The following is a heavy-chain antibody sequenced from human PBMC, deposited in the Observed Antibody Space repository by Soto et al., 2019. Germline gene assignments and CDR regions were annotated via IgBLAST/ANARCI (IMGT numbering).Heavy chain of an antibody. V-gene: IGHV3-11*06. CDR3: AKKQKQAGIRYYYGMDV. J-gene: IGHJ6*02. CDR2: ISSSSSYT. Sequence: GGSLRLSCAASGFTFSDYYMGWIRQAPGKGLEWVSYISSSSSYTNCADSVKGRFTISRDNSKNTLYLQMNSLRAEDTAVYYCAKKQKQAGIRYYYGMDVWGQGTTVTVSS. D-gene: IGHD3-10*01. CDR1: GFTFSDYY.